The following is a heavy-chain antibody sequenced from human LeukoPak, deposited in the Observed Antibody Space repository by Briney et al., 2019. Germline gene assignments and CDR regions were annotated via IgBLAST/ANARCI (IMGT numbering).Heavy chain of an antibody. CDR3: ARDPNGDYIGAFEF. D-gene: IGHD4-17*01. Sequence: GGSLRLSCAASGFTFSNYAVMWVRQAPGQGLERVSAITSAGAPRYADSVKGRFTISRDNSKNTLYLQTNSLRAEDTAQYFCARDPNGDYIGAFEFWGQGTGVTVSS. V-gene: IGHV3-23*01. CDR2: ITSAGAP. J-gene: IGHJ3*01. CDR1: GFTFSNYA.